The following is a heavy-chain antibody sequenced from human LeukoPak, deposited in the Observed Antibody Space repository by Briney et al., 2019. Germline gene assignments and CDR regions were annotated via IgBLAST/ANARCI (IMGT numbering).Heavy chain of an antibody. Sequence: GSLRLSCVASGFTFSTYAMTWVRQAPGKGLEWVSAISGSGGSTYYADSVKGRFTISRDNSKNTLYLQMNSLRAEDTAVYYCAKKYYYDSSGYWHDAFDIWGQGTMVTVSS. J-gene: IGHJ3*02. D-gene: IGHD3-22*01. CDR3: AKKYYYDSSGYWHDAFDI. V-gene: IGHV3-23*01. CDR2: ISGSGGST. CDR1: GFTFSTYA.